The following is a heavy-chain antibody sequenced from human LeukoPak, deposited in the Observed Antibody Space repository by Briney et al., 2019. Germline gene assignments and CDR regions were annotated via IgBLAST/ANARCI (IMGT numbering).Heavy chain of an antibody. V-gene: IGHV3-66*01. CDR1: GFTFSTYE. Sequence: GGSLRLSCAASGFTFSTYEMNWVRQAPGKGLQSVSIMFSGGSTDYADSVRGRFSISRDSSQNTVSLQMNSLRAEDTAVYYCTRGHYYDMDVWGQGTTVTVSS. CDR3: TRGHYYDMDV. J-gene: IGHJ6*02. CDR2: MFSGGST.